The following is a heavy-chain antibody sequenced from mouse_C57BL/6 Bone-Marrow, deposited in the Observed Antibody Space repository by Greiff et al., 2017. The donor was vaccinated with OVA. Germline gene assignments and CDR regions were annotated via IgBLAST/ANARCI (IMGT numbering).Heavy chain of an antibody. CDR3: VPRGGSSSWYFDV. J-gene: IGHJ1*03. D-gene: IGHD1-1*01. V-gene: IGHV14-2*01. CDR1: GFNIKDYY. Sequence: EVQLQESGAELVKPGASVKLSCTASGFNIKDYYMHWVKQRTEQGLEWIGRIDPEDGETKYAPKFQGKATITADTSSNPAYLQLSSLTSEDTAVYYCVPRGGSSSWYFDVWGTGTTVTVSS. CDR2: IDPEDGET.